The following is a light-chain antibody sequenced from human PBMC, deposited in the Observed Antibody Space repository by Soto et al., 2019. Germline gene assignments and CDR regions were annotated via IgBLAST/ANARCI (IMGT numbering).Light chain of an antibody. CDR3: SSFASGYITL. CDR2: EVN. V-gene: IGLV2-14*01. J-gene: IGLJ2*01. CDR1: SNDIGGYNY. Sequence: QLVLTQPASVSGSPGQSITISCTGTSNDIGGYNYVSWYQHHPGKAPKLLIYEVNNRPSGVSNRFFGSKSGNTASLTISGLQAEDEADYSCSSFASGYITLFGGGTKVTVL.